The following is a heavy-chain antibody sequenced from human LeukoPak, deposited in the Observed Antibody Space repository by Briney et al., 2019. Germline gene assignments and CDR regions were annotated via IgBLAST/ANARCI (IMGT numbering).Heavy chain of an antibody. CDR1: GGSFSGYY. J-gene: IGHJ6*03. CDR2: IYHSGST. V-gene: IGHV4-34*01. Sequence: SETLSLTCAVYGGSFSGYYWSWIRQPPGKGLEWIGSIYHSGSTYYNPSLKSRVTISVDTSKNQFSLKLSSVTAADTAVYYCARAPSGDDYVWGSYRYGAYYYYMDVWGKGTTVTVSS. D-gene: IGHD3-16*02. CDR3: ARAPSGDDYVWGSYRYGAYYYYMDV.